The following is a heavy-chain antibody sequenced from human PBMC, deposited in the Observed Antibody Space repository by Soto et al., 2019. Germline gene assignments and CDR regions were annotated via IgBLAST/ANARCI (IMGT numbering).Heavy chain of an antibody. V-gene: IGHV4-30-4*01. D-gene: IGHD6-6*01. CDR1: GGSISSGDYY. CDR3: ARESIAARPFDLDGMDV. Sequence: QVQMQESGPGLVKPSQTLSLTCTVSGGSISSGDYYWRWIRQPPGKGLEWIGYIYYSGSTYYNPSLKSRVTISVDTSKNQFSLKLSSVTAADTAVYYCARESIAARPFDLDGMDVWGQGTTVTVSS. CDR2: IYYSGST. J-gene: IGHJ6*02.